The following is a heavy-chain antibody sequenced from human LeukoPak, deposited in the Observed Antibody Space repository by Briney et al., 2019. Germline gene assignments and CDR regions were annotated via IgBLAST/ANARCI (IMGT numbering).Heavy chain of an antibody. V-gene: IGHV4-31*03. CDR3: ARDSYWYFDL. CDR1: GGSISSGGYY. CDR2: IYYSGSI. Sequence: SETLSLTCTVSGGSISSGGYYWSWIRQHPGKGLEWIGYIYYSGSIYYNPSLKSRVTISVDTSKNQFSLKLSSVTAADTAVYYCARDSYWYFDLWGRGTLVTVSS. J-gene: IGHJ2*01.